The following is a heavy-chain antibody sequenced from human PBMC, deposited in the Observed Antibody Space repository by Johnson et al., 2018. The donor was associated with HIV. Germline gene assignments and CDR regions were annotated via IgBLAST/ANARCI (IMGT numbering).Heavy chain of an antibody. J-gene: IGHJ3*02. CDR3: AKGGPSREDAFDI. CDR2: IYSGST. Sequence: VQVLESGGGLVQPGGSLRLSCVASRFTVSTNYMSWVRQAPWKGLEWVSVIYSGSTGYADSVKGRFTISRDNAKKSLYLQMNSLRAEDTALYYWAKGGPSREDAFDIWGQGTMVTVSS. CDR1: RFTVSTNY. V-gene: IGHV3-66*01. D-gene: IGHD3-16*01.